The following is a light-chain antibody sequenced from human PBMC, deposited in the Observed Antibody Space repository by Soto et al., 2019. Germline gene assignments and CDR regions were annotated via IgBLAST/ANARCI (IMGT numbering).Light chain of an antibody. J-gene: IGKJ3*01. Sequence: DIQMTQSPSSLSASVGDRVTITCRASQSISSYLNWYQQKPGKAPKLLIYAASSLQSGVPSRFSGGGSGTDFTLTISSLQPEDFATYYCQQSYSPSTFGPGTKVDIK. CDR1: QSISSY. V-gene: IGKV1-39*01. CDR3: QQSYSPST. CDR2: AAS.